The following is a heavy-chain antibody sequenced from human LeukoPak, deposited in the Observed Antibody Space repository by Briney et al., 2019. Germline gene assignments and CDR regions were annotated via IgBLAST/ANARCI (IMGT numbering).Heavy chain of an antibody. CDR3: VRAVGFYCDSSDHYSY. Sequence: GGSLRLSCAASGFIFDDYAMHWIRQVPGKGLEWVSGITWNSANMGYADSVKGRFTISRDNSKNTLYLQMSSLRAEDTAMYYCVRAVGFYCDSSDHYSYWGQGVLVIVSS. CDR1: GFIFDDYA. CDR2: ITWNSANM. D-gene: IGHD3-22*01. V-gene: IGHV3-9*01. J-gene: IGHJ4*02.